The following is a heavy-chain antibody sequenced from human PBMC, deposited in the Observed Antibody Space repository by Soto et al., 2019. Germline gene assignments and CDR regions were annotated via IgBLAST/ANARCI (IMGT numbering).Heavy chain of an antibody. CDR2: INHSGST. J-gene: IGHJ4*02. V-gene: IGHV4-34*01. D-gene: IGHD6-6*01. CDR3: ARVGPIAARPFDY. CDR1: GGSFSGYY. Sequence: SETLSLTCAVYGGSFSGYYWSWIRQPPGKGLEWIGEINHSGSTNYNPSLKSRVTISVDTSKNQFSLKLSSVTAADTAVYYCARVGPIAARPFDYWGQGTLVTVSS.